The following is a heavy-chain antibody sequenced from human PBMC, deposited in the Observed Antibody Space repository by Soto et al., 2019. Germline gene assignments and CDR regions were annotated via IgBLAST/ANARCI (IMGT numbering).Heavy chain of an antibody. Sequence: GESLKISCKGSGYSFTSYWISWVRQMPGKGLEWMGRIDPSDSYTNYSPSFQGHVTISADKSISTAYLQWSSLKASDTAMYYCAIHEHSGYALFHWGQGTLVTVSS. V-gene: IGHV5-10-1*01. CDR3: AIHEHSGYALFH. D-gene: IGHD5-12*01. CDR1: GYSFTSYW. J-gene: IGHJ4*02. CDR2: IDPSDSYT.